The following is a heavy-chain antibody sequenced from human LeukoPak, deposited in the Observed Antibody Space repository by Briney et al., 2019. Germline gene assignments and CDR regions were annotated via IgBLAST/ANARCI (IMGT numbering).Heavy chain of an antibody. CDR2: IRFTGSYI. CDR1: GFTFSSYS. CDR3: ARAGPRRDGYNGDY. V-gene: IGHV3-21*01. Sequence: GGSLRLSCAASGFTFSSYSMNWVRQAPGRGLEWVSSIRFTGSYIYYADSVKGRFTISRDDAKNLLSLQMISLRVEDTAVYYCARAGPRRDGYNGDYWGQGTLVAVSS. J-gene: IGHJ4*02. D-gene: IGHD5-24*01.